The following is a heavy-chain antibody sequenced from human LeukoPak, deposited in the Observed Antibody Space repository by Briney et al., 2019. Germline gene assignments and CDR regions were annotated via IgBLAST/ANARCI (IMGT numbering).Heavy chain of an antibody. D-gene: IGHD6-13*01. J-gene: IGHJ4*02. CDR2: IKQDGSEE. CDR1: GFTFSSYW. V-gene: IGHV3-7*03. Sequence: GGSLRLSCAASGFTFSSYWMSWVRQAPGKGLEWVANIKQDGSEEYYVDSVKGRFTTSRDNAKNSLYLQMNSLRAEDTAVYYCAREEPGAAAVNFDYWGQGTLVTVSS. CDR3: AREEPGAAAVNFDY.